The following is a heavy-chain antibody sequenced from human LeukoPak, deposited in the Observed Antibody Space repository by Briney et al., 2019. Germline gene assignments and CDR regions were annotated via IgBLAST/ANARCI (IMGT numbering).Heavy chain of an antibody. J-gene: IGHJ5*02. CDR1: GGSISSSSYY. V-gene: IGHV4-39*01. CDR2: IYYSGST. D-gene: IGHD6-13*01. CDR3: ARWGSSSWYSDWFDP. Sequence: SETLSLTCTVSGGSISSSSYYWGWIRQPPGKGLEWIGSIYYSGSTYYNPSLKSRVTISVDTSKNQFSLKLSSVTAADTAVYYCARWGSSSWYSDWFDPWGQGTLVTVSS.